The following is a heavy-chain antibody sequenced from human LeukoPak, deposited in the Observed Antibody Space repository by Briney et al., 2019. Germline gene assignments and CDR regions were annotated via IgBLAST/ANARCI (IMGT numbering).Heavy chain of an antibody. V-gene: IGHV1-8*01. D-gene: IGHD6-13*01. CDR1: GYTFTSSD. CDR3: ARGRSGLAAARTYDY. CDR2: INPNSGRT. J-gene: IGHJ4*02. Sequence: ASVNVSFKASGYTFTSSDINWVRQAAGQGLEWMGWINPNSGRTGYAQKLQGRVTMTANTSINTAYMELSSLRFDDTAVYYCARGRSGLAAARTYDYWRERTLITVSS.